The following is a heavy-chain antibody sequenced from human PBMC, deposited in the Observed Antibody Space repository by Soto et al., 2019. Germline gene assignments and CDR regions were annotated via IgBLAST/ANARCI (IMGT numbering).Heavy chain of an antibody. CDR3: AKDLDAGGPRAFDI. CDR1: RFPFNSYA. J-gene: IGHJ3*02. CDR2: ISGSGGAT. Sequence: EVPLLESGGGLVQPGGSLRLSCAASRFPFNSYAMSWVRQAPGKGLEWVSAISGSGGATYYAGSVKGQFTISRDNSKDTLYLQMNSLIVEDTAIYPGAKDLDAGGPRAFDIWGQGTMGTVSS. V-gene: IGHV3-23*01. D-gene: IGHD2-15*01.